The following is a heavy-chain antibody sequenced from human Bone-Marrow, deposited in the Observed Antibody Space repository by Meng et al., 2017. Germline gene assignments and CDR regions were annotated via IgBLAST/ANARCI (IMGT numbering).Heavy chain of an antibody. D-gene: IGHD7-27*01. Sequence: SETLSLTCTVSGGSISGYYWSWIRQSPGKELEWIGSIHNSGGTNYNASLKSRVTISVDMSKNQFALNLSPVTAADTAGYHCARGGANWGSHWYFDLWGRGTVVTVSS. CDR3: ARGGANWGSHWYFDL. CDR2: IHNSGGT. CDR1: GGSISGYY. J-gene: IGHJ2*01. V-gene: IGHV4-59*01.